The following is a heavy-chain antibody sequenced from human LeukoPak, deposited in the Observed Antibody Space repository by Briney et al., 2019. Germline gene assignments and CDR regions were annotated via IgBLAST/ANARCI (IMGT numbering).Heavy chain of an antibody. J-gene: IGHJ4*02. D-gene: IGHD4-17*01. V-gene: IGHV3-11*01. Sequence: GGSLRLSCVVSGFTFTEYYMSWVRQAPGKGLEWISSTSSSATTIEYANSVRGRFTISRDNAKNSLFLQMNSLRAEDTAVYYCVRDRYGPFDYWGQGTLVTVAS. CDR2: TSSSATTI. CDR3: VRDRYGPFDY. CDR1: GFTFTEYY.